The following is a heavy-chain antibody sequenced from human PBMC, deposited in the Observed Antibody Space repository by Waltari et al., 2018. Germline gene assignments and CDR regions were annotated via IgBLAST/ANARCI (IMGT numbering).Heavy chain of an antibody. V-gene: IGHV3-23*01. J-gene: IGHJ4*02. CDR2: ISGSVGST. D-gene: IGHD1-26*01. CDR3: AKVPRGDYFDY. Sequence: EVQLLESGGGLVQPGGSLRLSCAASGFTFSSYAMSWVRQAPGKGLELVSAISGSVGSTYYADSVKGRFTIARDNSKNTLYLQMNSLRAEDTAVYYCAKVPRGDYFDYWGQGTLVTVSS. CDR1: GFTFSSYA.